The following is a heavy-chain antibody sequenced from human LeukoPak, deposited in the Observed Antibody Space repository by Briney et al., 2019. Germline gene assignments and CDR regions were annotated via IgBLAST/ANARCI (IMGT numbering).Heavy chain of an antibody. Sequence: SVKVSCKASGGTFSSYAISWVRQAPGLGLEWMGGIIPIFGTANYAQKFQGRVTITTDESTSTAYMELSSLRSEDTAVYYCARAQEMATMRGWYFDLWGRGTLVTVSS. CDR2: IIPIFGTA. D-gene: IGHD5-24*01. J-gene: IGHJ2*01. V-gene: IGHV1-69*05. CDR3: ARAQEMATMRGWYFDL. CDR1: GGTFSSYA.